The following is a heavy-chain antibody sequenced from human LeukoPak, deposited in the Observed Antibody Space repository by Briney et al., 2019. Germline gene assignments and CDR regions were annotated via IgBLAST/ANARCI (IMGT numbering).Heavy chain of an antibody. CDR1: GFTFSNFA. D-gene: IGHD3-9*01. V-gene: IGHV3-23*01. CDR2: LSSRGDST. J-gene: IGHJ3*02. CDR3: AKDERIYYNILTGYYMGHAFDI. Sequence: QPGGSLRLSCAASGFTFSNFAMNWVRQAPGKGLEWVSTLSSRGDSTYYADSVKGRFTISRDNSKNTLYLQMNRLRADDTAVYYCAKDERIYYNILTGYYMGHAFDIWGQGTMVTVSS.